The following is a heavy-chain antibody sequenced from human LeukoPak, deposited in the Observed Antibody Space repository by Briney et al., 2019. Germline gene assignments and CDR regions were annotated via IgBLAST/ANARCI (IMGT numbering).Heavy chain of an antibody. D-gene: IGHD6-19*01. V-gene: IGHV3-11*06. CDR2: ISSSSSYT. J-gene: IGHJ4*02. CDR1: GFTFSDYY. CDR3: ARGVIAVAATPFDY. Sequence: KPGGSLRLSCAASGFTFSDYYMSWIRQAPGKGLEWVSYISSSSSYTNYADSVKGRFTISRDNSKNTLYLQMNSLRAEDTAVYYCARGVIAVAATPFDYWGQGTLVTVSS.